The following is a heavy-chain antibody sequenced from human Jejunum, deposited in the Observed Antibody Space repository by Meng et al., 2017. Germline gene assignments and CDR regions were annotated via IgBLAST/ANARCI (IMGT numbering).Heavy chain of an antibody. Sequence: GGSLRLSCEASGFKFSSYEMNWVRQAPGKGPEWVSYISSRGSPIYYADSVKGRCTISRDNAKNSLFLEMNSLRAEDTAVYYCARGDYYDSSGFYYTYWGQGTLVTVSS. CDR1: GFKFSSYE. D-gene: IGHD3-22*01. CDR2: ISSRGSPI. CDR3: ARGDYYDSSGFYYTY. J-gene: IGHJ4*02. V-gene: IGHV3-48*03.